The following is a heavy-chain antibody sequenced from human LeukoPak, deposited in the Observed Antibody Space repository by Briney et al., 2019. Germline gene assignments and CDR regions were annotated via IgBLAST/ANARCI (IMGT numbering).Heavy chain of an antibody. CDR1: GGSISSSSYY. J-gene: IGHJ4*02. V-gene: IGHV4-39*01. Sequence: SETLSLTCTVSGGSISSSSYYWGWIRQPPGKGLEWIGSIYYSGSTYYNPSLKSRVTISVDTSKNQFSLKLSSVTAADTAVYYCARGLPVQFDYWGQGTLVTVSS. CDR2: IYYSGST. CDR3: ARGLPVQFDY. D-gene: IGHD1-1*01.